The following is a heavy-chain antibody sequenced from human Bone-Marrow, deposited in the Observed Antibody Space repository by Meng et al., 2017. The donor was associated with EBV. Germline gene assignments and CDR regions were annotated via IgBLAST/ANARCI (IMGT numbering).Heavy chain of an antibody. CDR2: IFFRGET. CDR1: GDSINSGGYY. J-gene: IGHJ5*02. V-gene: IGHV4-30-4*08. D-gene: IGHD1-26*01. Sequence: VQPQESGPGLVKPSQTLSLTCAGTGDSINSGGYYWSWIRRAPGKGLEWIGYIFFRGETYYTSSFRSRTTISLDTSKNQFSLKLTSVTAADTAVYYCARAGGSFTVDPWGQGALVTVSS. CDR3: ARAGGSFTVDP.